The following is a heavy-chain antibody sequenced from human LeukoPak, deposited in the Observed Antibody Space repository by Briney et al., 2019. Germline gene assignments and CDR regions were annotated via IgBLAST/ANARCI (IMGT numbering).Heavy chain of an antibody. V-gene: IGHV3-23*01. D-gene: IGHD3-22*01. CDR3: AKDVFWLSRDFDI. Sequence: GGSLRLSCAASGFTFSSYAMSWVRQALGKGLEWVSAISGSGGSTYYADSVKGQFTISRDNSKNTLYLQMNSLRAEDTAVYYCAKDVFWLSRDFDIWGQGTMVTVSS. CDR1: GFTFSSYA. CDR2: ISGSGGST. J-gene: IGHJ3*02.